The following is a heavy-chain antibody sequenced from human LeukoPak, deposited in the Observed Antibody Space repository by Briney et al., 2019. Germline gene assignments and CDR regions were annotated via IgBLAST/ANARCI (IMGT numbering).Heavy chain of an antibody. CDR1: GFTFSSYG. Sequence: GGSLRLSCAASGFTFSSYGMHWVRQAPGKGLEWVAVISYDGSNKYYAESVKGRFTISRDNSKNTLYLQMNSLRAEDTDVYYCAKDLVGSYYYDSSGYYYPLDYWGQGTLVTVSS. D-gene: IGHD3-22*01. CDR2: ISYDGSNK. J-gene: IGHJ4*02. V-gene: IGHV3-30*18. CDR3: AKDLVGSYYYDSSGYYYPLDY.